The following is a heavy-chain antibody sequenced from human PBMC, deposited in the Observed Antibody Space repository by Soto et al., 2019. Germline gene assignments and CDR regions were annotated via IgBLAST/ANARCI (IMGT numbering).Heavy chain of an antibody. CDR3: ARGPGTSYFDY. D-gene: IGHD2-2*01. Sequence: QVQLVESGGGVVQPGRSLRLSCAASGFTFSSYGMHWVRQAPGTGLEWVAVIWSGGSNENYADSVKGRFTISRDNSKNMLYLQMNSLRAEDTAVYYCARGPGTSYFDYWGQGSMVTVSS. CDR2: IWSGGSNE. J-gene: IGHJ4*02. CDR1: GFTFSSYG. V-gene: IGHV3-33*01.